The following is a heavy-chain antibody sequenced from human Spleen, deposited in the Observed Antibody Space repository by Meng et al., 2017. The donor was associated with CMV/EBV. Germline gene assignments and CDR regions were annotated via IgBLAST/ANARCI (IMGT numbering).Heavy chain of an antibody. V-gene: IGHV4-34*01. CDR1: GGSFSGYH. Sequence: VYGGSFSGYHWTWIRQPPGRGLEWIGEINHSGSTNYNPSLKSRVTISLDTSKNQFSLKLSSVTAADTAVYYCARGRPRITILVWFDPWGQGTLVTVSS. CDR2: INHSGST. CDR3: ARGRPRITILVWFDP. J-gene: IGHJ5*02. D-gene: IGHD3-3*01.